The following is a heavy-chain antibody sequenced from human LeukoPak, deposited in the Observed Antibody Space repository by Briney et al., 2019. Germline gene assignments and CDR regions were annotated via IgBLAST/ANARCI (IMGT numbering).Heavy chain of an antibody. J-gene: IGHJ4*02. V-gene: IGHV3-66*01. CDR2: IYSGGST. Sequence: GGSLRLSCAASGFTVSSHYMSWVRQAPGKGLEWVSVIYSGGSTFYADSVKGRFTISRDNSKNTLYLQMNSLRAEDTAVYYCARTRDYYFDYWGQGTLVTVSS. CDR1: GFTVSSHY. CDR3: ARTRDYYFDY.